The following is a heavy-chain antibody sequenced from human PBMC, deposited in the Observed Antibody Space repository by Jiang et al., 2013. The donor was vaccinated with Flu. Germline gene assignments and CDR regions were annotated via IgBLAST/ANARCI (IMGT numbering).Heavy chain of an antibody. D-gene: IGHD6-6*01. CDR3: ARDPRYSSSSYGL. J-gene: IGHJ4*02. CDR1: GGSISSGGYY. CDR2: IYYSGST. V-gene: IGHV4-31*03. Sequence: GSGLVKPSQTLSLTCTVSGGSISSGGYYWSWIRQHPGKGLEWIGYIYYSGSTYYNPSLKSRVIISVDTSKNQFSLKLSSVTAADTAVYYCARDPRYSSSSYGLWGQGTLVTVSS.